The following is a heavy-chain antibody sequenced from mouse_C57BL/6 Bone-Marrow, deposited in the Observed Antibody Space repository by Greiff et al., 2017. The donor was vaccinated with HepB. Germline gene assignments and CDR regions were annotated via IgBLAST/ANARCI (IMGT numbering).Heavy chain of an antibody. CDR3: ARGGLRRAMDY. V-gene: IGHV1-26*01. Sequence: VQLQQSGPELVKPGASVKISCKASGYTFTDYYMNWVKQSHGKSLEWIGDINPNNGGTSYNQKFKGKATLTVDKSSSTAYMELRSLTSEDSAVYYCARGGLRRAMDYWGQGTSVTVSS. CDR2: INPNNGGT. J-gene: IGHJ4*01. D-gene: IGHD2-2*01. CDR1: GYTFTDYY.